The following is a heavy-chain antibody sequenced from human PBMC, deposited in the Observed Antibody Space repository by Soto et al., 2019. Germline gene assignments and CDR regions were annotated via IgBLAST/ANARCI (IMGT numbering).Heavy chain of an antibody. Sequence: GGSLRLSCAASGFTFSSYSMNWVRQAPGKGLEWVSSISSSSSYIYYADSVKGRFTISRDNAKNSLYLQMNSLRAEDTAVYYCAGVDHDYVWGSLARWGQGTLVTVSS. CDR3: AGVDHDYVWGSLAR. D-gene: IGHD3-16*01. V-gene: IGHV3-21*01. CDR1: GFTFSSYS. J-gene: IGHJ4*02. CDR2: ISSSSSYI.